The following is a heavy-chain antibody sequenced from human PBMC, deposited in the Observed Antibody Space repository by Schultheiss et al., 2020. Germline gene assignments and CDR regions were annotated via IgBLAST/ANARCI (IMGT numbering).Heavy chain of an antibody. CDR3: AHRHLRGNYYGMDV. J-gene: IGHJ6*02. D-gene: IGHD3-3*01. CDR2: IYWDDDK. V-gene: IGHV2-5*08. Sequence: SGPTLVKPTQTLTLTCTFSGFSLSTSGMCVSWIRQHPGKALEWLAHIYWDDDKRYSPSLKSRLTITKDTSKNQVVLTMTNMDPVDTATYYCAHRHLRGNYYGMDVWGQGTTVTVSS. CDR1: GFSLSTSGMC.